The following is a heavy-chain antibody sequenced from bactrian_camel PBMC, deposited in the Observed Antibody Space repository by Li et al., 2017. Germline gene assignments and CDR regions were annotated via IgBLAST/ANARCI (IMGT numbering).Heavy chain of an antibody. D-gene: IGHD3*01. CDR3: AAGSRYGLSNYCLSLGQYDYKY. CDR1: TRTKC. CDR2: LSTGGQST. V-gene: IGHV3-3*01. J-gene: IGHJ4*01. Sequence: HVQLVESGGDSVLAGGSLRLSCTASTRTKCMGWFRQAPGKERERVALLSTGGQSTRYFDSVKDRFTISTDNAKNTVYLQMNSLKPEDTAMYYCAAGSRYGLSNYCLSLGQYDYKYWGQGTQVTVS.